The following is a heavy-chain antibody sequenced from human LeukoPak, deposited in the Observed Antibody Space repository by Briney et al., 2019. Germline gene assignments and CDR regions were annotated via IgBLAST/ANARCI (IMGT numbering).Heavy chain of an antibody. V-gene: IGHV3-66*01. J-gene: IGHJ3*02. CDR3: ASPLAYCGGDCYSHDAFDI. CDR1: GFTVSSNY. Sequence: GGSLRLSCAASGFTVSSNYMSWVRQAPGKGLEWVSVIYSDGSTYYADSVKGRFTISRDNSKNTLYLQMNSLRAEDTAVYYCASPLAYCGGDCYSHDAFDIWGQGTMVTVSS. CDR2: IYSDGST. D-gene: IGHD2-21*02.